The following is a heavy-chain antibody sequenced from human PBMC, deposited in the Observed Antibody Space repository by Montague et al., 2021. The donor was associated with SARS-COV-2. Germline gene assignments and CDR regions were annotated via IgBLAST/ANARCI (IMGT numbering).Heavy chain of an antibody. CDR2: TYYRSWWRS. Sequence: CAISGDSVSSTSASWNRIRQSPSRGLEWLGRTYYRSWWRSQYPGSLESRITISGDTSKNQFSLQLNSVTPEDTVVYYCASAFYGDHWAFDVWGQGTMVTVSS. CDR3: ASAFYGDHWAFDV. CDR1: GDSVSSTSAS. J-gene: IGHJ3*01. D-gene: IGHD3-3*02. V-gene: IGHV6-1*01.